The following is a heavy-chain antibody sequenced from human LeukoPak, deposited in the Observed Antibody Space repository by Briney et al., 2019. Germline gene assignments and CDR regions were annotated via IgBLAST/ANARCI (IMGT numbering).Heavy chain of an antibody. CDR2: IYPGDSDT. CDR3: ARQDGNSKYYFDY. CDR1: GYSFTYYW. V-gene: IGHV5-51*01. Sequence: GESLRISCKGSGYSFTYYWIGWVRQMPGKGLEWMGIIYPGDSDTRYRPSFQGQVTISVDKSISTAYLQWSSLKASDTAMYYCARQDGNSKYYFDYWGQGTLVTVSS. J-gene: IGHJ4*02. D-gene: IGHD1-1*01.